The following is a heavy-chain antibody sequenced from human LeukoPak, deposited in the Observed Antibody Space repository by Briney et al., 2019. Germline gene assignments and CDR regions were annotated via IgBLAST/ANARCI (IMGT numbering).Heavy chain of an antibody. CDR2: IRYDGSNK. Sequence: QPGGSLTLSCAASGFNFSSYGMHWVRQAPGKGLEWVAFIRYDGSNKYYADSVKGRFTISRDNSKNTLYLQMNSLRAEDTAVYYCAIPYYYGSGSYYDDYWGQGTLVTVSS. CDR3: AIPYYYGSGSYYDDY. D-gene: IGHD3-10*01. J-gene: IGHJ4*02. CDR1: GFNFSSYG. V-gene: IGHV3-30*02.